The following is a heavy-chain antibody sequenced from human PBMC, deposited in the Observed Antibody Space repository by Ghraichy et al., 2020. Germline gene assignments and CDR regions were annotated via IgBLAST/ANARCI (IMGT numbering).Heavy chain of an antibody. Sequence: SETLSLTCTVSGGSVSSGSYYWSWIRQPPGKGLEWIGYIYYSGSTNYNPSLKSRVTISVDTSKNQFSLKLSSVTAADTAVYYCARFNFRGVLGRGWFDPWGQGTLVTVSS. CDR3: ARFNFRGVLGRGWFDP. J-gene: IGHJ5*02. CDR2: IYYSGST. CDR1: GGSVSSGSYY. V-gene: IGHV4-61*01. D-gene: IGHD3-10*01.